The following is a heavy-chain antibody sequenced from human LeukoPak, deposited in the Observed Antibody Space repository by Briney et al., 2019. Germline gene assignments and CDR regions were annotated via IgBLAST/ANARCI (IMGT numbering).Heavy chain of an antibody. CDR3: ARGGELRFLEWLLPFDY. D-gene: IGHD3-3*01. V-gene: IGHV3-33*01. CDR2: IWYDGSNK. Sequence: GGSLRLSCEASGFTFGSYGMHWVRQAPGKGLEWVAVIWYDGSNKYYADSVKGRFTISRDNSKNTLYLQMNSLRAEDTAVYYCARGGELRFLEWLLPFDYWGQGTLVTVSS. CDR1: GFTFGSYG. J-gene: IGHJ4*02.